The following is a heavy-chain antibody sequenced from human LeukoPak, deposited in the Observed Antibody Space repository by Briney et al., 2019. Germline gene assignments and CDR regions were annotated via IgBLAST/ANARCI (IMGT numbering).Heavy chain of an antibody. Sequence: GGSLRLSCAASGFTFSSNNMSWVRQAPGKGLEWVSVTYSNGRTYYADSVKGRFTISRDISKNTLYLQMNSLRAEDTAVYYCARVLSGRGSLYDYYYYMDVWGKGTTVTI. CDR1: GFTFSSNN. CDR3: ARVLSGRGSLYDYYYYMDV. V-gene: IGHV3-53*01. J-gene: IGHJ6*03. CDR2: TYSNGRT. D-gene: IGHD3-10*01.